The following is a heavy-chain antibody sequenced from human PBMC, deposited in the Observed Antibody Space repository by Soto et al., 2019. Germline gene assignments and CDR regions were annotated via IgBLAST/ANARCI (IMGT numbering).Heavy chain of an antibody. CDR2: INHSGST. Sequence: SETLSLTCAVYGGSFSGYYWSWIRQPPGKGLEWIGEINHSGSTNYNPSLKSRVTISVDTSKNQFSLKLSSVTAADTAVYYCARVPWDYGSGSYYKSYYYYGMDVWGQGTTVT. V-gene: IGHV4-34*01. CDR1: GGSFSGYY. J-gene: IGHJ6*02. CDR3: ARVPWDYGSGSYYKSYYYYGMDV. D-gene: IGHD3-10*01.